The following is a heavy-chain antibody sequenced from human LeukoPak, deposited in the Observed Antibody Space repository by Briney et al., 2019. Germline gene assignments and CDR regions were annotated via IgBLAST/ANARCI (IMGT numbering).Heavy chain of an antibody. Sequence: GGSLRLSCAASGFTFSSYSMNWVRQAPGKGLEWVSYISSSSSTIYYADSVKGRFTISRDNAKNSLYLQMNSLRTEDTALYYCARNPSSLDIAAAGNLGQGTLVAVPS. V-gene: IGHV3-48*01. CDR3: ARNPSSLDIAAAGN. J-gene: IGHJ4*02. CDR2: ISSSSSTI. CDR1: GFTFSSYS. D-gene: IGHD6-13*01.